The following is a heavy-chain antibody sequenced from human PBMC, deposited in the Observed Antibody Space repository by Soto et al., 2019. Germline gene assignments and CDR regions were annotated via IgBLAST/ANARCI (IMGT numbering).Heavy chain of an antibody. CDR1: GFTFSSYG. D-gene: IGHD6-13*01. CDR2: ISYDGSNK. J-gene: IGHJ4*02. Sequence: GGSLRLSCAASGFTFSSYGMHWVRQAPGKGLEWVAVISYDGSNKYYADSVKGRFTISRDNSKNTLYLQMNSLRAEETAVYYCAKVVISSSWYWFDYWGQGTLVTVSS. CDR3: AKVVISSSWYWFDY. V-gene: IGHV3-30*18.